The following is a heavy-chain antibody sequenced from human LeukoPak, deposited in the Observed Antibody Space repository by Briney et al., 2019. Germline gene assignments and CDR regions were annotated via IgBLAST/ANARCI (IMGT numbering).Heavy chain of an antibody. V-gene: IGHV3-23*01. J-gene: IGHJ4*02. CDR1: GFTFSSYA. CDR2: ISGSGGST. CDR3: ARDQVVATIDYFDY. D-gene: IGHD5-12*01. Sequence: GGSLRLSCAASGFTFSSYAMSWVRQAPGKGLEWVSAISGSGGSTYYADSVKGRFTISRDNAKNSLYLQMNSLRAEDTAVYYCARDQVVATIDYFDYWGQGTLVTVSS.